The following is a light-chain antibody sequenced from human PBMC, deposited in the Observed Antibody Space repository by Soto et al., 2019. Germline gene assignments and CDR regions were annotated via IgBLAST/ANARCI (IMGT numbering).Light chain of an antibody. V-gene: IGKV3-11*01. CDR2: SAS. CDR1: QSVSSY. CDR3: QQRSNWPLT. J-gene: IGKJ4*01. Sequence: EIVLTQSAATLSLSPGERATLSCWASQSVSSYLAWYQQKNGQAPGLLIYSASIRATGIPARFSGSGYGTDFNLTISSLEPEDFAVYYCQQRSNWPLTFGGGTKVDIK.